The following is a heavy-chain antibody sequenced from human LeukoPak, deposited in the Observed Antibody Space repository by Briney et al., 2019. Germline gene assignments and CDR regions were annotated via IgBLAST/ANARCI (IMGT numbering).Heavy chain of an antibody. CDR2: ISGGAYSI. CDR3: AKDSRGYDKPFDS. V-gene: IGHV3-23*01. CDR1: GFTFGNFA. Sequence: GGSLRLSCAASGFTFGNFAMNWVRHAPGKGLEWVSLISGGAYSIYYADSVKGRFTISRDNSKNTLYLQMNSLRAEDTAIYFCAKDSRGYDKPFDSWGQGTPVTVSS. D-gene: IGHD5-12*01. J-gene: IGHJ4*02.